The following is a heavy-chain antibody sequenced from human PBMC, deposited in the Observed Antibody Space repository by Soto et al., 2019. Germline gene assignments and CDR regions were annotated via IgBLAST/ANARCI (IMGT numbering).Heavy chain of an antibody. CDR2: IYWDDDK. CDR3: AHSRGVPWFGELFLKEGDWFDP. J-gene: IGHJ5*02. Sequence: SGPTLVKPTQTLTLTCTFSGFSLSTSGVGVGWIRQPPGKALEWLALIYWDDDKRYSPSLKSRLTITKDTSKNQVVLKMTNMDPVDTATYYCAHSRGVPWFGELFLKEGDWFDPWGQGTLVTVSS. CDR1: GFSLSTSGVG. V-gene: IGHV2-5*02. D-gene: IGHD3-10*01.